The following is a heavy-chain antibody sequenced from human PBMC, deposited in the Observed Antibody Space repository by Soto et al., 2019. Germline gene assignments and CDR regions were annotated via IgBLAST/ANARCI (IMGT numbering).Heavy chain of an antibody. V-gene: IGHV1-24*01. CDR3: ATGVDTAMVPNDAFDI. D-gene: IGHD5-18*01. CDR1: ELS. Sequence: ELSMHWVRQAPGKGLEWMGGFDPEDGETIYAQKFQGRVTMTEDTSTDTAYMELSSLRSEDTAVYYCATGVDTAMVPNDAFDIWGQGTMVTVSS. CDR2: FDPEDGET. J-gene: IGHJ3*02.